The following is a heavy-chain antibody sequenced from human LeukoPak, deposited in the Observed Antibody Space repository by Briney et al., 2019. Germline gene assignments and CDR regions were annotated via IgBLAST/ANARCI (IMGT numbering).Heavy chain of an antibody. Sequence: GGSLRLSCAASGFTVSSNYMSWVRQAPGKGLEWVSLIYSGGTTYYADSVKGRFTISRDTSKNTLYLQMNSLRAEDTAVYYCARDPVGAIGYGMDVWGPGTTVTVSS. CDR3: ARDPVGAIGYGMDV. CDR1: GFTVSSNY. CDR2: IYSGGTT. J-gene: IGHJ6*02. V-gene: IGHV3-66*01. D-gene: IGHD1-26*01.